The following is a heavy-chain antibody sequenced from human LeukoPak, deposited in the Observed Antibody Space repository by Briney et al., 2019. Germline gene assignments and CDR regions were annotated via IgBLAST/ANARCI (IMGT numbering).Heavy chain of an antibody. D-gene: IGHD2-2*01. Sequence: SETLSLTCGVSGYSISSGYQWAWIRQSPGKGLEWIGSLYLSGSAHYNPSLKGRVTISVETSKNQCSLTMYSVTAADTAVYYCARDPRWLTPDCTSTSCYENYFDPWGQGTLVTVSS. V-gene: IGHV4-38-2*02. CDR2: LYLSGSA. CDR1: GYSISSGYQ. J-gene: IGHJ5*02. CDR3: ARDPRWLTPDCTSTSCYENYFDP.